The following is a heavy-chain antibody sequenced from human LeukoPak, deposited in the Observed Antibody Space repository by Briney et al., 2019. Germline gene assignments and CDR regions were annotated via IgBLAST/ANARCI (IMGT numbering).Heavy chain of an antibody. Sequence: ASVKVSCKASGGTFSSYAISWVRQAPGQGLEWMGWISAYNGNTNYAQKLQGRVTMTTDTSTSTAYMELRSLRSDDTAVYYCARRLQTYYDFWSGYPYYDYWGQGTLVTVSS. J-gene: IGHJ4*02. V-gene: IGHV1-18*01. CDR1: GGTFSSYA. CDR2: ISAYNGNT. D-gene: IGHD3-3*01. CDR3: ARRLQTYYDFWSGYPYYDY.